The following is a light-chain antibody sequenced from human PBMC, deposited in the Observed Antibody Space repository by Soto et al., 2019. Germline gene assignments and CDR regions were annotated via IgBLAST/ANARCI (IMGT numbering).Light chain of an antibody. V-gene: IGLV2-11*01. CDR1: PYNY. CDR2: DVS. J-gene: IGLJ2*01. CDR3: CASAGNDVGI. Sequence: QSALTQPPSVSGSPGQSVTISCTRTPYNYVTWYQQHAGKAPKLIIYDVSKRPSGVSARFSGSKSGYTASLTISGLQAEDEADYHCCASAGNDVGIFGGGTKLTVL.